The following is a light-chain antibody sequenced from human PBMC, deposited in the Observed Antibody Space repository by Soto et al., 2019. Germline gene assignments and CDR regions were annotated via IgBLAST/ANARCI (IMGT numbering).Light chain of an antibody. CDR2: AAS. V-gene: IGKV1-39*01. J-gene: IGKJ1*01. CDR1: QSISSY. Sequence: DIQMTQSPSSLSASVGDRVTITCRASQSISSYLNWYQQKPGKAPKLLIYAASSLQSGVPSRFSGSGSRTDFTLTISSLQPEDFATYSCQQSYSTPRTVGQGTKVDIK. CDR3: QQSYSTPRT.